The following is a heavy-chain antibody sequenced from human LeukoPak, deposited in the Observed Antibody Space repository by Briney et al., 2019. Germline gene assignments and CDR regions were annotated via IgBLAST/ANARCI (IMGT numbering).Heavy chain of an antibody. J-gene: IGHJ4*02. CDR1: GYSLSNYW. CDR3: AKRIEAAHEGFDY. CDR2: IDPSDSYT. Sequence: PGESLKISCKGSGYSLSNYWIGWVRQMPGKGLEWMGRIDPSDSYTNYSPSFQGHVTISADKSISTAYLQWSSLRASDTAMYYCAKRIEAAHEGFDYWGQGTLVTVSS. V-gene: IGHV5-10-1*01. D-gene: IGHD6-13*01.